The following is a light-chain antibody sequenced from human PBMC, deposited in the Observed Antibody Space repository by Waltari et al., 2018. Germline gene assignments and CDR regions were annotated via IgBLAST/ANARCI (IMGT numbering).Light chain of an antibody. Sequence: SYVLTQPPSVSVAPGETARITCGGTNIGTQSVHWYRQKPGQAPVLVISYDSDRPSGIPERFSGSNSGDTATLTISRVEAGDEADYYCQVWDANNEPGLFGTGTEVTV. CDR1: NIGTQS. V-gene: IGLV3-21*01. J-gene: IGLJ1*01. CDR2: YDS. CDR3: QVWDANNEPGL.